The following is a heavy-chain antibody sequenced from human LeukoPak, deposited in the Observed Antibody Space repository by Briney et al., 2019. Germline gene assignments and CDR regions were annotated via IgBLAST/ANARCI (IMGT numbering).Heavy chain of an antibody. J-gene: IGHJ4*02. CDR2: IYNGGTT. V-gene: IGHV3-66*01. CDR3: ARDHSNSRGISPH. CDR1: GVTVNSNY. Sequence: SGGSLRLSLVVSGVTVNSNYMSWFRQAPGKGLECVAVIYNGGTTYYADSVKGRFTISTDNSKNTLYLKMNSLRADDTAVYFCARDHSNSRGISPHWGQGTQVTVSS. D-gene: IGHD2/OR15-2a*01.